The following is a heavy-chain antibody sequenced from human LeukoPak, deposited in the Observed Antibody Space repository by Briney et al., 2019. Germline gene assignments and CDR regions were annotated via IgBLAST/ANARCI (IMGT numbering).Heavy chain of an antibody. CDR2: ISSSSSYI. V-gene: IGHV3-21*01. Sequence: PGGSLRLSCAASGFTFSSYSMNWVRQAPGKGLEWVSSISSSSSYIYYADSVKGRFTISRDNAKNSLYLQMNSLRAEDTAVYYCARDVWDIVVVPAAHYYYYGMDVWGQGTTVTVSS. CDR1: GFTFSSYS. CDR3: ARDVWDIVVVPAAHYYYYGMDV. D-gene: IGHD2-2*01. J-gene: IGHJ6*02.